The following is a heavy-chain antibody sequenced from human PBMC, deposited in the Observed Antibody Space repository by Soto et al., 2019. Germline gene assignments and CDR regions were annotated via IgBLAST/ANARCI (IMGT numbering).Heavy chain of an antibody. D-gene: IGHD4-17*01. CDR2: IYYSGST. J-gene: IGHJ6*03. Sequence: SETLSLTCTVSGGSISSYYWSWIRQPPGKGLEWIGYIYYSGSTNYNPSLKSRVTISVDTSKNQFSLKLSSVTAADTAVYYCARGVPTVTTASALYYYYYYMDVWGKGTTVTVSS. V-gene: IGHV4-59*01. CDR3: ARGVPTVTTASALYYYYYYMDV. CDR1: GGSISSYY.